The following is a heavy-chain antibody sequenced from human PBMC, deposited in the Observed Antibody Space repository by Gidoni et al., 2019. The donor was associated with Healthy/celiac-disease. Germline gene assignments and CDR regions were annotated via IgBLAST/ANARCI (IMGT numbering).Heavy chain of an antibody. Sequence: QVQLVQSGAEVKKPGASVKVSCKASGYTFTGDYMHWVRQAPGQGLEWMGWINPNSGGTNYAQKFQGRVTMTRDTSISTAYMELSRLRSDDTAVYYCARDIVVVVAALYYYYGMDVWGQGTTVTVSS. J-gene: IGHJ6*02. CDR3: ARDIVVVVAALYYYYGMDV. V-gene: IGHV1-2*02. D-gene: IGHD2-15*01. CDR1: GYTFTGDY. CDR2: INPNSGGT.